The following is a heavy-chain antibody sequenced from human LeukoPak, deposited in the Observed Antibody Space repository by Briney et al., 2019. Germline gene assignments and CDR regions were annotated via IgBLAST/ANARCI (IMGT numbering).Heavy chain of an antibody. CDR1: GGSISSYY. J-gene: IGHJ6*03. CDR2: IYYSGST. D-gene: IGHD1-26*01. V-gene: IGHV4-59*01. CDR3: ARGDRNTNYYYYMDV. Sequence: PSETLSLTCTVSGGSISSYYWSWIRQPPGKGLEWIGYIYYSGSTNYNPSLKSRVTISVDTSKNQFSLKLSSVTAADTAVYYCARGDRNTNYYYYMDVWGKGTTVTVSS.